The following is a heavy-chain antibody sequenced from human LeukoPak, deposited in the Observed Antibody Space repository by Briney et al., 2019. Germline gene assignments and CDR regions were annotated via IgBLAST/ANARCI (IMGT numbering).Heavy chain of an antibody. V-gene: IGHV1-24*01. CDR1: GYSLTDSS. CDR2: FDPEDGET. J-gene: IGHJ6*02. Sequence: ASVKVSCKVSGYSLTDSSMHWVRHAPGKGLEWMGGFDPEDGETLYAQRFQGRVTMTKDTSTDTVYMELRSLKSDDTAVYYCAAPSGSFLGYYYGLDVWGQGTTVTVSS. CDR3: AAPSGSFLGYYYGLDV. D-gene: IGHD1-26*01.